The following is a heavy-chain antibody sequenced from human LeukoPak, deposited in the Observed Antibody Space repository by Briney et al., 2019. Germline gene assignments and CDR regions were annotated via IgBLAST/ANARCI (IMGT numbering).Heavy chain of an antibody. D-gene: IGHD1-26*01. V-gene: IGHV4-34*01. CDR2: INHSGST. CDR3: ARGRYPHYYGMDV. Sequence: SETLSLTFAVYGGSLSGYYWSWIRQPPGKGLEWIGEINHSGSTNYNPSLKSRVTISVDTSKNQFSLKLSSVTAADTAVYYCARGRYPHYYGMDVWGKGTTVTVSS. J-gene: IGHJ6*04. CDR1: GGSLSGYY.